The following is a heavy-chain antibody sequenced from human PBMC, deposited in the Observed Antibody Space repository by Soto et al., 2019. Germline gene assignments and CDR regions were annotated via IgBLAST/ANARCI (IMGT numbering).Heavy chain of an antibody. Sequence: QVQLQESGPGLVKPSQTLSLTCTVSGGSISSRDYYWSWIRQPPGKGLEWIGYIYYSGSTYYNPSPKSRVTMSVDTSKNQFSLKLSSVTAADTAVYYCARVRPAYFDLWGRGTLVTVSS. V-gene: IGHV4-30-4*01. CDR1: GGSISSRDYY. CDR3: ARVRPAYFDL. D-gene: IGHD2-2*01. J-gene: IGHJ2*01. CDR2: IYYSGST.